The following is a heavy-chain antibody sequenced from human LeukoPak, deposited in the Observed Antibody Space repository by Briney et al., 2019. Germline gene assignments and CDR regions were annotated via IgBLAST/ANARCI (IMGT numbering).Heavy chain of an antibody. CDR2: ITRSNYI. V-gene: IGHV3-21*06. CDR3: AGYASSGRRGAFDI. Sequence: GGSLRLSCAASGFTFTSYGMNWVRQAPGKGLEWVSSITRSNYIYYADSVKGRFTISRDNAKNSLYLQMNSLRAEDTAVYYCAGYASSGRRGAFDIWGQGTMVTVSS. D-gene: IGHD3-22*01. CDR1: GFTFTSYG. J-gene: IGHJ3*02.